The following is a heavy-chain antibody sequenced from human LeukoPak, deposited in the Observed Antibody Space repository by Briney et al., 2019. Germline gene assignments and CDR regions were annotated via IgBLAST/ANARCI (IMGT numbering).Heavy chain of an antibody. D-gene: IGHD2-2*01. CDR1: GGSFSDYY. J-gene: IGHJ5*02. V-gene: IGHV4-34*01. Sequence: SETLSLTCALYGGSFSDYYWSWIRQPPGKGLEWLAEINHDGNIKYHPTLESRATISLDTSKNQFSLRLTSVTAADTAVYYCVRGDRGGYCNSASCSGSFDTWGQGSQVTVSS. CDR3: VRGDRGGYCNSASCSGSFDT. CDR2: INHDGNI.